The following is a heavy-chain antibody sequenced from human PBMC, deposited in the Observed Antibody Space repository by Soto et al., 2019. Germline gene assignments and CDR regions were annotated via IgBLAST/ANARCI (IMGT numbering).Heavy chain of an antibody. CDR1: GFTFDDYA. CDR3: AKDIAAAMVTIEFDN. Sequence: GGSLRLSCAASGFTFDDYAMHWVRQAPGKGLEWVSGISWNSGSKGYADSVKGRFTISRDIAKNSLYLEMNSLRAEDTALYYCAKDIAAAMVTIEFDNWGQGTLVTVSS. D-gene: IGHD5-18*01. V-gene: IGHV3-9*01. CDR2: ISWNSGSK. J-gene: IGHJ4*02.